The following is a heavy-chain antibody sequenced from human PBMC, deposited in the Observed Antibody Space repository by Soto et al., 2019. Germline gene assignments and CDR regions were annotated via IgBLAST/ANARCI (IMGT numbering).Heavy chain of an antibody. D-gene: IGHD6-6*01. CDR2: IIPIFGTA. Sequence: ASVKVSCKASGGTFSSYAISWVRQAPGQGLEWMGGIIPIFGTANYAQKFQGRVTITADESTSTAYMELSSLRSEDTAVYYCARGQEYSSSSLNYFDYWGQGTLVTVS. CDR3: ARGQEYSSSSLNYFDY. CDR1: GGTFSSYA. J-gene: IGHJ4*02. V-gene: IGHV1-69*13.